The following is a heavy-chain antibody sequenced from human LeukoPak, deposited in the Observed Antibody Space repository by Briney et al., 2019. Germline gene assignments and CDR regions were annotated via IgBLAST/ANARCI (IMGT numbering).Heavy chain of an antibody. CDR1: GGSSSGYY. V-gene: IGHV4-34*01. Sequence: PSETLSLTCAVYGGSSSGYYWSWIRQPPGKGLEWIGEINHSGSTNYNSSLKSRVTISVDTSKNQFSLKLSSVTAADTAVYYCARGRWYSNSSRPTSRPYYFDYWGQGTLVTVSS. CDR2: INHSGST. CDR3: ARGRWYSNSSRPTSRPYYFDY. D-gene: IGHD6-6*01. J-gene: IGHJ4*02.